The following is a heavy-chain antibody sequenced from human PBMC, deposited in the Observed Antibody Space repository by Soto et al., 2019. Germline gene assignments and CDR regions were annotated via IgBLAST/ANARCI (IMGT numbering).Heavy chain of an antibody. V-gene: IGHV1-18*01. CDR1: GYTFTSYG. J-gene: IGHJ4*02. CDR2: ISAHNGNT. CDR3: ARGRYGEY. D-gene: IGHD3-10*01. Sequence: QVHLVQSGAEVKKPGASVKVSCKASGYTFTSYGITWVRQAPGQGLEWMGWISAHNGNTAYAQKRQGRVIVTRGTSTSPAYMELRSMRSDDPAVYSCARGRYGEYWGQGALVTVSS.